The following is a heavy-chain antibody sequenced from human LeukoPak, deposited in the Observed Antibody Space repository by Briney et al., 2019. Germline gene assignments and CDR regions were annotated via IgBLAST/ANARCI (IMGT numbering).Heavy chain of an antibody. D-gene: IGHD5-12*01. V-gene: IGHV1-2*02. CDR2: INPNSGGT. CDR3: ARESVNSGYGRGRYNYFDP. Sequence: ASVKVSCKASGYTFTGNYMHWVRQAPGQGLEWMGWINPNSGGTNYAQKFQGRVTMTRDTSISTAYMELSRLRSDDTALYYCARESVNSGYGRGRYNYFDPWGQGTLVTVSS. CDR1: GYTFTGNY. J-gene: IGHJ5*02.